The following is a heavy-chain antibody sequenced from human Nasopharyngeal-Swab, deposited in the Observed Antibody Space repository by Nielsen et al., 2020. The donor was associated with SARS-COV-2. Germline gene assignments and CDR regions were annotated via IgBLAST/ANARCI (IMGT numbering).Heavy chain of an antibody. V-gene: IGHV4-34*01. D-gene: IGHD3-22*01. CDR3: ARARGDSSGFSY. CDR2: INHSGST. Sequence: WIRQPPGKGLEWIGQINHSGSTNYNPSLKSRVTISVDTSKNHFSLELISVTAADTAAYYCARARGDSSGFSYWGQGALVTVSS. J-gene: IGHJ4*01.